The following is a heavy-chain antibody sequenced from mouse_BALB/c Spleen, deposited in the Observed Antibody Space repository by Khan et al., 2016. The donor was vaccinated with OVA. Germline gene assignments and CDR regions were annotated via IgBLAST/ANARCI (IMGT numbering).Heavy chain of an antibody. CDR1: GYTFTTYT. CDR2: IIPSNDYT. J-gene: IGHJ3*01. Sequence: QVQLQQSGAELARPGASVKMSCKASGYTFTTYTIHWVKQRPGQGLEWIGYIIPSNDYTNYNQKFKDRATLTADKSSSTAYMQLSSLTSEDSACTYCVRVGAYYRSDGWFAYWGQGTLVTVSA. D-gene: IGHD2-14*01. CDR3: VRVGAYYRSDGWFAY. V-gene: IGHV1-4*01.